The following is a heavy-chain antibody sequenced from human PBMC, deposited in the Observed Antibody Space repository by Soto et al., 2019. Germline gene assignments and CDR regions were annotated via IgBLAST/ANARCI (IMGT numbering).Heavy chain of an antibody. V-gene: IGHV3-30-3*01. J-gene: IGHJ4*02. Sequence: QPGGSLRLSCAASGFTFSSYAMHWVRQAPGKGLEWVALISYDGSDKDYADSVKGRFTISRDNSRNTLFLQMNSLRAEDTAVYYCARDYYKYYDSSGYYRSPAYWGQGTLVIVSS. CDR2: ISYDGSDK. D-gene: IGHD3-22*01. CDR3: ARDYYKYYDSSGYYRSPAY. CDR1: GFTFSSYA.